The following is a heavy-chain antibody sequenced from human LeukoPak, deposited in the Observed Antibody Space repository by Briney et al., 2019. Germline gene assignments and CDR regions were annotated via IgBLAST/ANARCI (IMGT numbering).Heavy chain of an antibody. CDR3: ARRDDHNGRDY. J-gene: IGHJ4*02. Sequence: GGSLRLSCAASGFTVDSNYLSWVRQAPGKGLEWVSTIYTGGNTYYAASVKGRFTISRDFSKNTVLLHMNSLRAEDTAMYYCARRDDHNGRDYWGQGTLVTVSS. V-gene: IGHV3-53*01. CDR2: IYTGGNT. D-gene: IGHD5-24*01. CDR1: GFTVDSNY.